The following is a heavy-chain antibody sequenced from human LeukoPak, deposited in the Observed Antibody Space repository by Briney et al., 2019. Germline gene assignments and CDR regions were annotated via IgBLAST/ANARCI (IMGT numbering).Heavy chain of an antibody. CDR1: GFTFSSYN. J-gene: IGHJ3*02. CDR2: ISSSGSTI. Sequence: GGSLRLSCAASGFTFSSYNMNWVRQAPGKGLEWVSYISSSGSTIYYADSVKGRFTISRDNSKNTLYLQMNSLRAEDTAVYYCAKSYYDSSGPEAFDIWGQGTMVTVSS. D-gene: IGHD3-22*01. CDR3: AKSYYDSSGPEAFDI. V-gene: IGHV3-48*01.